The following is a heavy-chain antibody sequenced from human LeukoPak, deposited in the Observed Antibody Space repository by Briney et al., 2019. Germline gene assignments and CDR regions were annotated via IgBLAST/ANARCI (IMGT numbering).Heavy chain of an antibody. CDR3: VRISCTGSRCKLYSYYDMDV. Sequence: PGGSLRLSCAASGFTFDTHGMHWVRQAPGKGLEWVAVIWYDGSIKYYSDSVKGRFTISRDNSKNTLYLQMNSLRAEDTAVYYCVRISCTGSRCKLYSYYDMDVWGQGTTVTVSS. D-gene: IGHD2-15*01. CDR1: GFTFDTHG. J-gene: IGHJ6*02. V-gene: IGHV3-33*01. CDR2: IWYDGSIK.